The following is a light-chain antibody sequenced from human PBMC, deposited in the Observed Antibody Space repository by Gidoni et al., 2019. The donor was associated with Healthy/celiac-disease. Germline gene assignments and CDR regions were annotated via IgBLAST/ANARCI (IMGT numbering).Light chain of an antibody. CDR3: QQYNNSPLT. CDR1: HSVSSY. J-gene: IGKJ4*01. CDR2: GAS. Sequence: EIVMTQSPATLSVSPGARATLSCRASHSVSSYLAWYQQKPGQAPRLLIYGASTRATGIPARFSGSGSGTEFTLTISSLQSEDFAVYYCQQYNNSPLTFGGGTKVEIK. V-gene: IGKV3-15*01.